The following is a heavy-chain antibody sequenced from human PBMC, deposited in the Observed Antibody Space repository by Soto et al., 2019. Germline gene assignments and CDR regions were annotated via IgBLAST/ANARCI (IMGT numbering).Heavy chain of an antibody. CDR1: GYTFTSYG. CDR2: ISAYNGNT. CDR3: AREEDYYDSSGYYSY. J-gene: IGHJ4*01. Sequence: GASVKVFCKASGYTFTSYGISWVRQAPGQGLEWMGWISAYNGNTNYAQKLQGRVTMTTDTSTSTAYMELRSLRSDDTAVYYCAREEDYYDSSGYYSYWGHGTLVTVSS. D-gene: IGHD3-22*01. V-gene: IGHV1-18*01.